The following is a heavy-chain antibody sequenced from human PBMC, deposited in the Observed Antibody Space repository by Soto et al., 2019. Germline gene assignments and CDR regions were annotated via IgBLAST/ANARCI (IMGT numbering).Heavy chain of an antibody. V-gene: IGHV3-30-3*01. CDR1: GFTFSSYA. Sequence: QVQLVESGGGVVQPGRSLRLSCAASGFTFSSYAMHWVRQAPGKGLEWVAVISYDGSNKYYADSVKGRFTISRDNSKNTLYLQMNSLRAEDTAVYYCARDGRSSDRDGYSIYYYYGMDVWGQGTTVTVSS. D-gene: IGHD4-4*01. CDR3: ARDGRSSDRDGYSIYYYYGMDV. CDR2: ISYDGSNK. J-gene: IGHJ6*02.